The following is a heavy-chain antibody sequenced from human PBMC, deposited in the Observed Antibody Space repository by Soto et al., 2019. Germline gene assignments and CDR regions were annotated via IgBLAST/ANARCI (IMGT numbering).Heavy chain of an antibody. CDR1: GFTFFTAW. J-gene: IGHJ4*02. CDR3: TTDLSISIFGVVTDLGY. CDR2: IKSRTDGGTA. Sequence: DVQLVESGGGLVQPGGSLRLSCATSGFTFFTAWMSWVRQAPGKGLEWVGRIKSRTDGGTADYAAPMKGRFTISRDDSKKTLYLQMDRLRTEDTAVYYCTTDLSISIFGVVTDLGYWGQGTLVSVSS. V-gene: IGHV3-15*01. D-gene: IGHD3-3*01.